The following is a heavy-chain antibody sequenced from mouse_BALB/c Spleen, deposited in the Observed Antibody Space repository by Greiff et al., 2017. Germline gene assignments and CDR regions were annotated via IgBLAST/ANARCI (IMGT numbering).Heavy chain of an antibody. D-gene: IGHD1-1*01. Sequence: VQGVESGPQLVRPGASVKISCKASGYSFTSYWMHWVKQRSGQGLEWIGMIDPSDSETRLNQKFKDKATLTVDKSSSTAYMQLSSPTSEDSAVYYCARGVVATPYAMDYWGQGTSVTVSS. CDR1: GYSFTSYW. J-gene: IGHJ4*01. CDR2: IDPSDSET. V-gene: IGHV1S126*01. CDR3: ARGVVATPYAMDY.